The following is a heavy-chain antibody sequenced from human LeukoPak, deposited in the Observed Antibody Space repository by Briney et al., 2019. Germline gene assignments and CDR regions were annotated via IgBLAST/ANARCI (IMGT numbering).Heavy chain of an antibody. V-gene: IGHV1-69*01. CDR1: GGTFSSYA. D-gene: IGHD4-17*01. CDR2: IIPIFGPL. CDR3: ARGTTVTTHFDY. J-gene: IGHJ4*02. Sequence: GSSVKVSCKASGGTFSSYAISWVRQAPGQGLEWMGGIIPIFGPLNNAQNFEGRVTITADESRSTAYMELSSLRSEDTAVYYCARGTTVTTHFDYWGQGTLVTAYS.